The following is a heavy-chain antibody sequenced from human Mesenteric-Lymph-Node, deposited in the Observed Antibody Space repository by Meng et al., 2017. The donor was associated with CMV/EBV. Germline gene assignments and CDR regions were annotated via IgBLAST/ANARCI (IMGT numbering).Heavy chain of an antibody. D-gene: IGHD2-2*01. CDR1: EFTFSYYS. J-gene: IGHJ6*02. V-gene: IGHV3-21*04. CDR2: ISSSSSHI. Sequence: GGSLRLSCAASEFTFSYYSMNWVRQAPGKGLEWVSSISSSSSHIYYADSVKGRFTISRDNAKNSMYLQMNRLRDEDTALYYCAKAVVPGDLTRRYGMDVWGQGTTVTVSS. CDR3: AKAVVPGDLTRRYGMDV.